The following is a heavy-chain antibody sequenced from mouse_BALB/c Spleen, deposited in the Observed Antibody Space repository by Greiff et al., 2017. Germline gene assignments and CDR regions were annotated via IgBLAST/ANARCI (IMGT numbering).Heavy chain of an antibody. CDR1: GFNIKDTY. CDR2: IDPANGNT. V-gene: IGHV14-3*02. CDR3: ARDSPFGY. J-gene: IGHJ2*01. Sequence: EVKLQESGAELVKPGASVKLSCTASGFNIKDTYMHWVKQRPEQGLEWIGRIDPANGNTKYDPKFQGKATITADTSSNTAYLQLSSLTSEDTAVYYCARDSPFGYWGQGTTLTVSS.